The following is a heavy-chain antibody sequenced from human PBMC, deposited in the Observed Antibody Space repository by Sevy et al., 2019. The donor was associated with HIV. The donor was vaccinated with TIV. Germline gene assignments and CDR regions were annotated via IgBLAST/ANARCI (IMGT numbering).Heavy chain of an antibody. V-gene: IGHV1-69*13. CDR2: IIPIFGTA. CDR3: AREIGKWELMGDYCFDY. CDR1: GGTFSSYA. D-gene: IGHD1-26*01. J-gene: IGHJ4*02. Sequence: ASVKVSCKASGGTFSSYAISWVRQAPGQGLEWMGRIIPIFGTANYAQKFQGRVTITADESTSTAYMELSSLRSEDTAVYYCAREIGKWELMGDYCFDYWGQGTLVTVSS.